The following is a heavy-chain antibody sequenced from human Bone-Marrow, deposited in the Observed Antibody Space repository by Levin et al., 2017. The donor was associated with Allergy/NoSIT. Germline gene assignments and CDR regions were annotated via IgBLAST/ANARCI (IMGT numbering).Heavy chain of an antibody. J-gene: IGHJ5*02. CDR1: GYTFTAYY. V-gene: IGHV1-2*02. Sequence: GASVKVSCRASGYTFTAYYIHWVRQAPGQGLEWMGWINPHNGDTNLAQNFQGRVTMTGDTSMDTAYMEVSRLRLDDTAVYYCARMLTGTWEWFDPWGQGTLVIVSS. CDR2: INPHNGDT. CDR3: ARMLTGTWEWFDP. D-gene: IGHD1-7*01.